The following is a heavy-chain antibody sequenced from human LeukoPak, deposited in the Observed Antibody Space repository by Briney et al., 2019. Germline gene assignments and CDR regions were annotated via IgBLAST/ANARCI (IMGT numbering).Heavy chain of an antibody. Sequence: ASVKVSCKASGYTFTSYDINWVRQATGQGLEWMGWMNPNSGNTDYAQKFQGRVTMTRNTSISTAYMELSSLRSEDTAVYYCARGPRRIVRFDPWGQGTLVTVSS. CDR1: GYTFTSYD. V-gene: IGHV1-8*01. D-gene: IGHD3-16*02. J-gene: IGHJ5*02. CDR3: ARGPRRIVRFDP. CDR2: MNPNSGNT.